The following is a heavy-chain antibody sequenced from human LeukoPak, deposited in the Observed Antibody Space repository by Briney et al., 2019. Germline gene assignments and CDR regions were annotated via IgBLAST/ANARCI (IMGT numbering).Heavy chain of an antibody. D-gene: IGHD1-26*01. V-gene: IGHV3-9*01. Sequence: PGRSLRLSCAASGFTFDDYAMHWVRQAPGKGLEWVSGISWNSGSIGYADSVKGRFTISRDNAKNSLYLQMNSLRAEDTAVYYCARDLEVGGSTPIPGYWGQGTLVTVSS. CDR2: ISWNSGSI. CDR1: GFTFDDYA. J-gene: IGHJ4*02. CDR3: ARDLEVGGSTPIPGY.